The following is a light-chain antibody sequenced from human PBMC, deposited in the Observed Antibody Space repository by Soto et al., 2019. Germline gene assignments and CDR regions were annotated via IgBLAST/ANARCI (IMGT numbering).Light chain of an antibody. Sequence: EIVMTQSPATLSVSPGEGATLSCRASQSLGSDLAWYQQKPGQAPRLLIFGASTRATGIPARLSGGGSGTEFTLTISSLQSEDFAVYYCQQYDRWPITLGQGTRLEIK. CDR3: QQYDRWPIT. V-gene: IGKV3-15*01. CDR1: QSLGSD. J-gene: IGKJ5*01. CDR2: GAS.